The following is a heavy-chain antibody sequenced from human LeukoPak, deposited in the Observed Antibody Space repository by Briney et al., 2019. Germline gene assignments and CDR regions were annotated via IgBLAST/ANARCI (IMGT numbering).Heavy chain of an antibody. CDR1: SFSFNSYW. CDR2: INTDGTDT. CDR3: ARVGGSYSIDY. J-gene: IGHJ4*02. V-gene: IGHV3-74*01. D-gene: IGHD1-26*01. Sequence: GGSLRLSCAASSFSFNSYWLLRVRRAPGKGLVWVSRINTDGTDTTYADSVKGRFTISRGNAKNTVFLQMSSLRAEDTAVYYCARVGGSYSIDYWGQGTLVTVSS.